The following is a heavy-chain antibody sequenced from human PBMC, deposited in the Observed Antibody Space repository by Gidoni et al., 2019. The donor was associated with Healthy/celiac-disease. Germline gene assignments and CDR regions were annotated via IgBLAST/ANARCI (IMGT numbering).Heavy chain of an antibody. J-gene: IGHJ3*02. CDR1: GGSLRSGGYS. Sequence: QVQLHESGPGLVKPSQTLSLTCTVSGGSLRSGGYSWSWIRQHPGKGPEWIGYIYYSGSTYYNPSLKSRVTISVDTSKNQFSLKLSSVTAADTAVYYCAREKKQQLAGGDYAFDIWGQGTMVTVSS. CDR2: IYYSGST. D-gene: IGHD6-13*01. V-gene: IGHV4-31*03. CDR3: AREKKQQLAGGDYAFDI.